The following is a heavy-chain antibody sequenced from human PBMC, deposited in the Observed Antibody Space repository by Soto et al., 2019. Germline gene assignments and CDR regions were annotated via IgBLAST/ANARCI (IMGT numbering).Heavy chain of an antibody. J-gene: IGHJ6*02. V-gene: IGHV3-7*01. CDR3: ARDATSVCTNGVCYVYYYGMDV. CDR1: GFTFSSYW. D-gene: IGHD2-8*01. CDR2: IKQDGSEK. Sequence: GGSLRLSCAASGFTFSSYWMSWVRQAPGKGLEWVANIKQDGSEKYYVDSVKGRFTISRDNAKNSLYLQMNSLRAEDTAVYYCARDATSVCTNGVCYVYYYGMDVWGQGTTVTVSS.